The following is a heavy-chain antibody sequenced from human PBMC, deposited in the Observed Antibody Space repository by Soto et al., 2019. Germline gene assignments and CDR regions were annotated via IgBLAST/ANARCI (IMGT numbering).Heavy chain of an antibody. J-gene: IGHJ5*02. Sequence: QPGGSLRLSCAASGFTFSSYSMNWVRQAPGKGLEWVSYISSSSSTIYYADSVKGRFTISRDNAKNSLYLQMNSLRAEDTAVYYCARDSTYCSSTSCEGFAGWFDPWGQGTLVTVSS. CDR2: ISSSSSTI. CDR1: GFTFSSYS. CDR3: ARDSTYCSSTSCEGFAGWFDP. V-gene: IGHV3-48*01. D-gene: IGHD2-2*01.